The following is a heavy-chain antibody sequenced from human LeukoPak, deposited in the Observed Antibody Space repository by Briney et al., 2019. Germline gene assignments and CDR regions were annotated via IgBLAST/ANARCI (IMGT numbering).Heavy chain of an antibody. CDR1: GYTFTGYY. V-gene: IGHV1-2*02. Sequence: ASVKVSCKASGYTFTGYYMHWVRQAPGQGLEWMGWINPNSGGTNYAQKFQGRVTMTRDTSISTAYMELRSLRSDDTAVYYCASFDVVPAGINPSSAFDIWGQGTMVTVSS. CDR2: INPNSGGT. CDR3: ASFDVVPAGINPSSAFDI. J-gene: IGHJ3*02. D-gene: IGHD2-2*01.